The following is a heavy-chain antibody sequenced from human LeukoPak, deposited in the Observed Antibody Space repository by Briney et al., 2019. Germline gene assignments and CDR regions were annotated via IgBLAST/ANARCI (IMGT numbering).Heavy chain of an antibody. CDR1: GFTFSGFA. Sequence: GGSLRLCCVAPGFTFSGFAMIRVRQAPGKGLQWVSAISGPSSHTYYADSVRGRFTISRDNSKTTLYLQMNSLRAEDTAVFFFFKQKTAYEILTGYRWGQGTLVTVSS. V-gene: IGHV3-23*01. CDR3: FKQKTAYEILTGYR. J-gene: IGHJ4*02. D-gene: IGHD3-9*01. CDR2: ISGPSSHT.